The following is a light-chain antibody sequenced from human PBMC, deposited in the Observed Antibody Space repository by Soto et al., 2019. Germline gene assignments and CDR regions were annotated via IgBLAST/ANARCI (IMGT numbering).Light chain of an antibody. CDR2: DAS. CDR1: QSVDAY. Sequence: EIVLIQSPATLSLSPGDRATLSCRASQSVDAYLAWYQQRPGQAPRLLMFDASNRATGTPTRFSGRGSGTDFTLTISSLEPEDFAVYYCQQRSTWSPTFGQGTKVEIK. J-gene: IGKJ1*01. CDR3: QQRSTWSPT. V-gene: IGKV3-11*01.